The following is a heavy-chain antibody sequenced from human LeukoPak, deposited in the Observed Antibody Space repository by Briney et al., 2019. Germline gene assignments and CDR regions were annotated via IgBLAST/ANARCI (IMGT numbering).Heavy chain of an antibody. V-gene: IGHV4-59*01. Sequence: SETLSLTCSVSGGSISSNYWTWIRQSPGRGLEYIGHVSYTGRTRYNPSLQRRLTISLDTSTNPFSLQLTSVSAADTAVYYCARLLDYDNSGAPDIFDIWGQGTMVTVSS. CDR3: ARLLDYDNSGAPDIFDI. CDR2: VSYTGRT. CDR1: GGSISSNY. J-gene: IGHJ3*02. D-gene: IGHD3-22*01.